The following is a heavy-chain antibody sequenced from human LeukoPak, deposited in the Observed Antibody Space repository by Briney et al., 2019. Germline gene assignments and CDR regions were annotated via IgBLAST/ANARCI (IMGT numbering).Heavy chain of an antibody. CDR1: GPPFSPSA. CDR3: VRDSLIKGASTLDH. D-gene: IGHD1-26*01. J-gene: IGHJ4*02. Sequence: ASVNASCNAVGPPFSPSAVTSGRQAPRQGLKWLGWINMCIENPTYAQDFTGRSASPSDTAVSTAYLQISSLKAEDTAVYYCVRDSLIKGASTLDHWGQGTLVTVSS. V-gene: IGHV7-4-1*02. CDR2: INMCIENP.